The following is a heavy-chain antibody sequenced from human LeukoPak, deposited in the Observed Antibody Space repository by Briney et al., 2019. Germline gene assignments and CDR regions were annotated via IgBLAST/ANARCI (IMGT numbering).Heavy chain of an antibody. J-gene: IGHJ4*02. CDR1: GFTFSNVW. CDR2: IKKKIEGGTT. CDR3: TTRIITTSDF. V-gene: IGHV3-15*01. Sequence: GGSLRLSCAASGFTFSNVWMNWVRQAPGRGLEWIGRIKKKIEGGTTEYAAPVKGRFTIARDDLKNTLYLQMNSLTTEDTAVYYCTTRIITTSDFWGQGTLVTVSS. D-gene: IGHD3-3*01.